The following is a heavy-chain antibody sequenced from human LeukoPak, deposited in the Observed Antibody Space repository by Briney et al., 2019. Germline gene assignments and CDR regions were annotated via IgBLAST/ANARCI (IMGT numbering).Heavy chain of an antibody. V-gene: IGHV3-23*01. CDR3: AKDIQLST. CDR2: IGASGEST. Sequence: GGSLRLSWAASGXTFSVAAMTWVRQAPGKGLESVSLIGASGESTYYADSVKGRFTISRDNSKNTLSLQMNSLRVEDTAMYFCAKDIQLSTWGLGTMVTVSS. J-gene: IGHJ3*01. CDR1: GXTFSVAA. D-gene: IGHD5-24*01.